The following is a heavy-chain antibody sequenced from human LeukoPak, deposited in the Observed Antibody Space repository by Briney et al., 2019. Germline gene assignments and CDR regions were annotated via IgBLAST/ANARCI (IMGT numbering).Heavy chain of an antibody. V-gene: IGHV1-69*06. CDR1: GGTFSSYA. Sequence: ASVKVSCKASGGTFSSYAISWVRQAPGQGLEWMGGIIPIFGTANYAQKFQGRVTMTEDTSTDTAYMELSSLRSEDTAVYYCARVWTKYYDFWSGPLLDAFDIWGQGTMVTVSS. CDR2: IIPIFGTA. D-gene: IGHD3-3*01. CDR3: ARVWTKYYDFWSGPLLDAFDI. J-gene: IGHJ3*02.